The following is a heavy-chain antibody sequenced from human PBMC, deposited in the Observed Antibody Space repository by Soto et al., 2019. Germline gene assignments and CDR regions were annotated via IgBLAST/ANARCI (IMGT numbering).Heavy chain of an antibody. D-gene: IGHD2-21*02. J-gene: IGHJ4*02. CDR1: GYTFTSYS. V-gene: IGHV1-3*01. CDR3: ARSIVVVTALDY. Sequence: ASVKVSSKASGYTFTSYSMYWARQAPGQRLEWMGWINAGNGNTKYSQKFQGRVTITRDTSASTAYMELSSLRSEDTAVYYCARSIVVVTALDYWGQGTLVTVPS. CDR2: INAGNGNT.